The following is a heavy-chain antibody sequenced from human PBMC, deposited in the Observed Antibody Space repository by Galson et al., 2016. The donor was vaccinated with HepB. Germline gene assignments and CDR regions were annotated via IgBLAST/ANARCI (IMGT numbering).Heavy chain of an antibody. CDR3: ATGYVVRGTLDV. D-gene: IGHD3-16*01. J-gene: IGHJ6*02. V-gene: IGHV4-30-4*01. CDR1: RGFINSDNYY. Sequence: LSLTCSVSRGFINSDNYYWSWIRQSPGKGLEWIGNIYYSGSTYYNPSLKSRVSLSVDTSKNQFSLQLSSVTAADTAGYYCATGYVVRGTLDVWGQGITVTVSS. CDR2: IYYSGST.